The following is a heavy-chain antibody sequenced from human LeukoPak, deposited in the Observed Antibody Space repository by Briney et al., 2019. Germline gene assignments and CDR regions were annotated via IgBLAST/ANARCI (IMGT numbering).Heavy chain of an antibody. D-gene: IGHD3-22*01. CDR1: GFTLSSYA. J-gene: IGHJ4*02. CDR3: ARDKDSSGYDY. V-gene: IGHV3-30*04. Sequence: GGSLRLSCAASGFTLSSYAMHWVRQSPGKGLEWVAVISYDGSNKYYADSVKGRFTISRDNSKNTLYLQMNSLRAEDTAVYYCARDKDSSGYDYWGQGTLVTVSS. CDR2: ISYDGSNK.